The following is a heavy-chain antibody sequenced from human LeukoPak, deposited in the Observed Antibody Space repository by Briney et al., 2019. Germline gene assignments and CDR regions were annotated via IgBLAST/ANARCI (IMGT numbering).Heavy chain of an antibody. CDR2: IYHGGST. V-gene: IGHV4-38-2*01. D-gene: IGHD6-19*01. CDR3: ARLLYTNGWYGAYY. Sequence: SETLSLTCAVSGYSISSGYCWGWIRQPPGNGLEWIASIYHGGSTYYNPSLKSRLTISVDTSKNQLSLTLSSVTAADTAVYYCARLLYTNGWYGAYYWGQGTLVTVSS. CDR1: GYSISSGYC. J-gene: IGHJ4*02.